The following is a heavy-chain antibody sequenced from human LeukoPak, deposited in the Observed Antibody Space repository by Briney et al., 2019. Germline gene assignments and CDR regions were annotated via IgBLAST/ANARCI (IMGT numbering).Heavy chain of an antibody. CDR2: IYYSGST. D-gene: IGHD2-21*02. CDR3: ARLVHCGGDCLYFDY. CDR1: GGSFSSSSYY. V-gene: IGHV4-39*01. J-gene: IGHJ4*02. Sequence: KTSETLSLTCSVSGGSFSSSSYYWGWIRQPPGKGLEWIGSIYYSGSTYYNPSLKSRVTISVDTSKNQFSLKLSSVTAADTAVYYCARLVHCGGDCLYFDYWGQGTLVTVSS.